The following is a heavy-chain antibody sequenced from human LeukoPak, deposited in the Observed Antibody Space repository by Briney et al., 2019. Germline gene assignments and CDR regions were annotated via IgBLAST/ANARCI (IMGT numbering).Heavy chain of an antibody. Sequence: SQTLSLTCAISGDSVSSNSVTWNWIRQSPSRGPEWLGRTYYRSTWYNDYAVSVRGRITVNPDTSKNQFSLHLNSVTPEDTAVYYCARRLTQYDCFDPWGQGILVTVSS. CDR1: GDSVSSNSVT. D-gene: IGHD2-2*01. CDR2: TYYRSTWYN. CDR3: ARRLTQYDCFDP. J-gene: IGHJ5*02. V-gene: IGHV6-1*01.